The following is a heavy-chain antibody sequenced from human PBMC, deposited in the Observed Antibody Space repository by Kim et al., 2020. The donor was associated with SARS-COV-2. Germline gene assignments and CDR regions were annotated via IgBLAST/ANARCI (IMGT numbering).Heavy chain of an antibody. Sequence: GGSLRLSCAASGFTFSSYGMHWVRQAPGKGLEWVAVIWYDGSNKYYADSVKGRFTISRDNSKNTLYLQMNSLRAEDTAVYYCARSGGEIQLWSWGPFDYWGQGTLVTVSS. D-gene: IGHD5-18*01. CDR1: GFTFSSYG. CDR2: IWYDGSNK. V-gene: IGHV3-33*01. J-gene: IGHJ4*02. CDR3: ARSGGEIQLWSWGPFDY.